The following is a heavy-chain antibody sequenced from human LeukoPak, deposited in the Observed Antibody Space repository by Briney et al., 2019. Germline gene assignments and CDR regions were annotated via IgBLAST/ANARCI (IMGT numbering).Heavy chain of an antibody. CDR1: GFTFSSCD. J-gene: IGHJ2*01. V-gene: IGHV3-23*01. CDR2: ISTSGAGT. D-gene: IGHD7-27*01. CDR3: AKLSGAPNWYFDL. Sequence: GGSLRLSCAASGFTFSSCDMNWVRQAPGKGPEWASGISTSGAGTYYADSVKGRFAISRDNSKSTLYLQMNSLRVEDTAVYYCAKLSGAPNWYFDLWGRGTLVTVSS.